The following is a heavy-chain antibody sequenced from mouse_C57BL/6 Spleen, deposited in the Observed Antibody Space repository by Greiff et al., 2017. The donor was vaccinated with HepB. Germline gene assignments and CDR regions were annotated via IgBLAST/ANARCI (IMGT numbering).Heavy chain of an antibody. CDR3: ARGSGSSPYYFDY. Sequence: QVQLKQPGAELVRPGSSVKLSCKASGYTFTSYWMHWVKQRPIQGLEWIGNIDPSDSETHYNQKFKDKATLTVDKSSSTAYMQLSSLTSEDSAVYYCARGSGSSPYYFDYWGQGTTLTVSS. J-gene: IGHJ2*01. CDR2: IDPSDSET. V-gene: IGHV1-52*01. D-gene: IGHD1-1*01. CDR1: GYTFTSYW.